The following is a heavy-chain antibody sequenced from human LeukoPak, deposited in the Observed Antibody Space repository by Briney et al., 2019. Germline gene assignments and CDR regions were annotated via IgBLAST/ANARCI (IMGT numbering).Heavy chain of an antibody. D-gene: IGHD3-3*01. V-gene: IGHV4-38-2*02. J-gene: IGHJ4*02. CDR3: ARDETYSDVWSGSAGGGKGNYLDY. CDR1: GYSISNGYY. Sequence: SETLSPTCTVSGYSISNGYYWGWMRQPPGKGLEWIGSIYHSGRTHYNPSLKSRVIISVDTSENYFSLKLSSVTAADTAMYYCARDETYSDVWSGSAGGGKGNYLDYWGQGILVTVSS. CDR2: IYHSGRT.